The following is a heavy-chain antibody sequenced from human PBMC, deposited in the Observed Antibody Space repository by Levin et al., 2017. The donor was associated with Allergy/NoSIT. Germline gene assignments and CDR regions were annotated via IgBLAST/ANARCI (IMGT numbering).Heavy chain of an antibody. CDR3: ARDRVSDTLARGVITASDF. V-gene: IGHV3-30-3*01. CDR1: GFTFSGYA. J-gene: IGHJ4*02. CDR2: ISYDGSYK. D-gene: IGHD3-10*01. Sequence: LSLTCAASGFTFSGYAMHWVRQAPGKGLEWVAVISYDGSYKYYADSVKGRFTISRDNSKNTLYLQMNSLRAEDTAVYYCARDRVSDTLARGVITASDFWGQGTLVTVSS.